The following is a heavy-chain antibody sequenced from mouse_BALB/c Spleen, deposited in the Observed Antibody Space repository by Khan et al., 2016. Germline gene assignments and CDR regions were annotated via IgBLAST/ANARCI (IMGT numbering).Heavy chain of an antibody. V-gene: IGHV9-2-1*01. CDR2: INTETGEP. CDR1: GYTFTAYS. CDR3: ANHYYAYGYFDV. D-gene: IGHD1-2*01. J-gene: IGHJ1*01. Sequence: QIQLVQSGPELKKPGETVKISCKASGYTFTAYSIHWVKQAPGKGLKWMGWINTETGEPTYADDFEGRFAFSLEASASTAYLQINTLKNEDTATYFCANHYYAYGYFDVWGAGTTVTVSS.